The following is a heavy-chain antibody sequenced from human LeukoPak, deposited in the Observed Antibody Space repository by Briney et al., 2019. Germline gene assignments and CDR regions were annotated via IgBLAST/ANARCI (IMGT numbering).Heavy chain of an antibody. Sequence: QTGGSLRLSCAASGFTFSSYAMHWVRQAPGKGLEGVAVISYDGSNKYYADSVKGRFTISRDNSKNTLYLQMNSLRAEDTAVYYCATLNYDFWSGYPSSFDYWGQGTLVTVSS. CDR2: ISYDGSNK. J-gene: IGHJ4*02. CDR3: ATLNYDFWSGYPSSFDY. CDR1: GFTFSSYA. D-gene: IGHD3-3*01. V-gene: IGHV3-30-3*01.